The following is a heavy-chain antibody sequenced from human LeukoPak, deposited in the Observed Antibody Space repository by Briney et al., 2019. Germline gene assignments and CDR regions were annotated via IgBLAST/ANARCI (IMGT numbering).Heavy chain of an antibody. J-gene: IGHJ6*03. V-gene: IGHV3-48*01. CDR2: ISSSSDAI. D-gene: IGHD1-14*01. Sequence: PGGSLRLSCAVSGLPFSSYSMNWVRQAPGKGLEWVSYISSSSDAIFYADSVKGRFTISGDNAKNLLYLQMNSLRAEDTAVYCCAGPERYYYYYYYMDVWGKGTTVTVSS. CDR3: AGPERYYYYYYYMDV. CDR1: GLPFSSYS.